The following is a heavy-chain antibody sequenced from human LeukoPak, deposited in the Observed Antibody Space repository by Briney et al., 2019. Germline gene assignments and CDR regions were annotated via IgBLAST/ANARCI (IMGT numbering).Heavy chain of an antibody. CDR3: ARDPGIAVAGGEFCFGY. Sequence: ASVKVSCKASGYTFTSYYMHWVRQAPGQGLEWMGIINPSGGSTSYAQKFQGRVTMTRDTSTSTVYMELSSLRSEDTAVYYCARDPGIAVAGGEFCFGYWGQGTLVTVSS. D-gene: IGHD6-19*01. V-gene: IGHV1-46*03. CDR2: INPSGGST. CDR1: GYTFTSYY. J-gene: IGHJ4*02.